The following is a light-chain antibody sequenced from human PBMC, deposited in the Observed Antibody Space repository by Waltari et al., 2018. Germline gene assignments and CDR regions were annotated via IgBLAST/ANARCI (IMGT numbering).Light chain of an antibody. J-gene: IGKJ1*01. V-gene: IGKV3-20*01. CDR1: QIISRY. Sequence: SCRASQIISRYLAWYQQKPGQAPRLLIYAASSRATGIPDRFSGSGSGTDFSLTISRLEPEDFAVYYCQNHERLPAMFGQGTKVEIK. CDR3: QNHERLPAM. CDR2: AAS.